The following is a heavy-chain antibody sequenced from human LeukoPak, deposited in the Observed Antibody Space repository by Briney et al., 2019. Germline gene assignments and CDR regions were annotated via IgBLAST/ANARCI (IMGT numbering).Heavy chain of an antibody. J-gene: IGHJ6*03. CDR2: ILHSGYT. Sequence: SDTLSLTCTVSGGSLGRSNTYWGWIRQTPGKGLEWLGTILHSGYTYNNPSLKSRVPMSVDSSKNQFSLSLSSVTAADTAVYFCARHRGGGGYHYMDVWGKGTSHCLL. D-gene: IGHD2-21*01. CDR3: ARHRGGGGYHYMDV. V-gene: IGHV4-39*01. CDR1: GGSLGRSNTY.